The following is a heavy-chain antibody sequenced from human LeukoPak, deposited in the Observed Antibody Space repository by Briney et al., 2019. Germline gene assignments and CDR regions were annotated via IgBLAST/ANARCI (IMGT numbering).Heavy chain of an antibody. Sequence: GGSLRLSCATSGFTFSSYSMNWISQAPGKGLEWVSSISRSGTNIYYADSVEGRFTISRDNAKNSLYLEMNNLRAEDTAVYYCARDYASGSRSPGFHWGQGTPVTVSP. D-gene: IGHD3-10*01. CDR2: ISRSGTNI. V-gene: IGHV3-21*01. CDR3: ARDYASGSRSPGFH. CDR1: GFTFSSYS. J-gene: IGHJ4*02.